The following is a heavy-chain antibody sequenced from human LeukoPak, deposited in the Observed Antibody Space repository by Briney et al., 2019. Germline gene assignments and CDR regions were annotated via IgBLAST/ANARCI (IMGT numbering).Heavy chain of an antibody. J-gene: IGHJ4*02. CDR2: ISSSSTYI. CDR3: ARDLSVGAKPDLGFDY. V-gene: IGHV3-21*01. CDR1: GFNFRSYS. Sequence: PGGSLRLSCAASGFNFRSYSMNWVRQTPGKGLEWVSSISSSSTYIYYADSLKGRFTISRDNAKNSLYLQMNSLRAEDTAVYFCARDLSVGAKPDLGFDYWGQGTLVTVSS. D-gene: IGHD1-26*01.